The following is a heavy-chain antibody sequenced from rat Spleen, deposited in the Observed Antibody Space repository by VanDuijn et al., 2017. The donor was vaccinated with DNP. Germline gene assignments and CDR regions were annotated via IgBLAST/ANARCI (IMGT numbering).Heavy chain of an antibody. CDR1: GFTFSNYY. J-gene: IGHJ2*01. Sequence: EVQLVESGGGLVQPGRSLKLSCAASGFTFSNYYMAWVRQAPKKGLEWVATISTSGSRTYYPDSVKGRFTISRDNAKSSLYLQMNSLKSEDTATYYCARQTIIRSYYFYYWGQGVMVTVSS. D-gene: IGHD4-3*01. V-gene: IGHV5-25*01. CDR3: ARQTIIRSYYFYY. CDR2: ISTSGSRT.